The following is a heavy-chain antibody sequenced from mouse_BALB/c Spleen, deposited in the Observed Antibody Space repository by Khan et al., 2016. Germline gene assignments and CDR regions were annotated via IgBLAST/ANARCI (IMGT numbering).Heavy chain of an antibody. CDR1: GYTFTNYG. CDR3: AKLTGTDAY. V-gene: IGHV9-3-1*01. Sequence: QIQLVQSGPELKKPGESVKISCKASGYTFTNYGMTWVKQAPGKGLKWMGWIYTYSGEPTYADDFKGRFAFSLEASASTAYLQINNPKHADTATYFCAKLTGTDAYWGQGTLVTVSA. D-gene: IGHD4-1*01. CDR2: IYTYSGEP. J-gene: IGHJ3*01.